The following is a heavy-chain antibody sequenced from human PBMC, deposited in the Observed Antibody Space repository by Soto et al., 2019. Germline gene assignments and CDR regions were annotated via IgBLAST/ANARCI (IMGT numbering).Heavy chain of an antibody. Sequence: SETLSLTCTVSGGSFSLNYWSWIRQSPGKGLEWIGEINHSGSTNYNPSLKSRVTISVDTSKNQFSLKLSSVTAADTAVYYCERDEWELEGNYYGMDVWGQGTTVTVSS. CDR2: INHSGST. J-gene: IGHJ6*02. D-gene: IGHD1-26*01. CDR1: GGSFSLNY. V-gene: IGHV4-34*01. CDR3: ERDEWELEGNYYGMDV.